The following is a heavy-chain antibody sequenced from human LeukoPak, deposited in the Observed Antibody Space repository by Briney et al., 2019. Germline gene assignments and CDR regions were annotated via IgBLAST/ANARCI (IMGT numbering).Heavy chain of an antibody. CDR3: ASSPAYSSSWYAIDT. V-gene: IGHV3-13*01. J-gene: IGHJ5*02. CDR2: IGTAGDT. Sequence: GWSLRLSCAASGVIFSNYDMHWVRQAAGKGLEWVSGIGTAGDTYYPGSVKGRFTISRENAKNSLYLHMNSLSAGDTAMYYCASSPAYSSSWYAIDTWGQGTLVTVSS. D-gene: IGHD6-13*01. CDR1: GVIFSNYD.